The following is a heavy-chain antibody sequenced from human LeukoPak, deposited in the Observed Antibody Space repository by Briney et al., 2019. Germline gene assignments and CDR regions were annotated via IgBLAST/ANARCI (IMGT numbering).Heavy chain of an antibody. CDR3: AKDRDGADRIIL. CDR2: LNPNTGHA. D-gene: IGHD5-24*01. J-gene: IGHJ4*02. CDR1: GYTFTSYY. V-gene: IGHV1-2*06. Sequence: ASVKVSCKASGYTFTSYYMRWVRLAPGQGPEWMGRLNPNTGHAVYAFKFQGRVTITRDTSSSTAYMEVTRLTSDDTALYYCAKDRDGADRIILWGQGTLVTVSS.